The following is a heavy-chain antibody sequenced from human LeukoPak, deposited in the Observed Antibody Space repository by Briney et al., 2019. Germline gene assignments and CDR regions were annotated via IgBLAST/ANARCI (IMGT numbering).Heavy chain of an antibody. V-gene: IGHV4-34*01. CDR3: ARDGVVTAAME. D-gene: IGHD2-2*01. CDR2: INHSGST. Sequence: SETLSLTCAVYGGSFSGYYWSWIRQPPGKGLEWIGEINHSGSTNYNPSLKSRVTISVDTSKNQFSLKLSSVTAADTAVYYCARDGVVTAAMEWGQGTLVTVSS. CDR1: GGSFSGYY. J-gene: IGHJ4*02.